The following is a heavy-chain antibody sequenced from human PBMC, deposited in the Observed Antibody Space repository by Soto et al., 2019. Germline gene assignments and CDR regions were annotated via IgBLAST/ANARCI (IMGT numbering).Heavy chain of an antibody. Sequence: EVQLVESGGGLVQPGGSLRLSCADSGFTFSSYWMSWVRQAPGKGLEWVANIKQDGSEKYYVDSVKGRFTISRDNAKNSLYLHMNSLRAEDTAVYYCARDLASTTIPNYWGQGTLVTVSS. V-gene: IGHV3-7*04. CDR2: IKQDGSEK. J-gene: IGHJ4*02. D-gene: IGHD4-17*01. CDR3: ARDLASTTIPNY. CDR1: GFTFSSYW.